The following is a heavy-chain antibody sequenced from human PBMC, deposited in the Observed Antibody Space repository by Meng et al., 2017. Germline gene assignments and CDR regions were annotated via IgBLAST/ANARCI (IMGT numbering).Heavy chain of an antibody. V-gene: IGHV1-2*02. CDR1: GYTFTGYY. Sequence: ASVQVSCKASGYTFTGYYMHWVRQAPGQGLEWMGWINPNSGGTNYAQKFQGRVTMTRDTSISTAYMELSRLRSDDTAVYYCARDRSSGWDDYYCSSYGMDVWGQGTTVTVSS. J-gene: IGHJ6*02. CDR2: INPNSGGT. CDR3: ARDRSSGWDDYYCSSYGMDV. D-gene: IGHD6-19*01.